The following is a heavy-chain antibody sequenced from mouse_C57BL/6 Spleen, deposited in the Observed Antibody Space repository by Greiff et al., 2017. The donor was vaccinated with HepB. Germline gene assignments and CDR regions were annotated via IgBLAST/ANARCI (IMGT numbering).Heavy chain of an antibody. J-gene: IGHJ4*01. V-gene: IGHV1-55*01. Sequence: QVQLQQPGAELVKPGASVKMSCKASGYTFTSYWITWVKQRPGQGLEWIGDIYPGSGSTNYNEKFKSKATLTVDTSSSTAYMQLSSLTSEDSAVYYCARSMITTVVAPDYWGQGTSVTVSS. CDR1: GYTFTSYW. D-gene: IGHD1-1*01. CDR2: IYPGSGST. CDR3: ARSMITTVVAPDY.